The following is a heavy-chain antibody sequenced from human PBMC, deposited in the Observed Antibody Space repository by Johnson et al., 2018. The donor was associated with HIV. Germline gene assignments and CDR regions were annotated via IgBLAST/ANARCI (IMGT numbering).Heavy chain of an antibody. V-gene: IGHV3-30*03. CDR3: GRPRIQLWSLDAFDI. Sequence: QEKLVESGGGVVQPGRSLRLSCAASGFTFSSYGIHWVRQAPGKGLEWVAVISFDGSNKYYADSLKGRFTLSRDNSKNTLYLQMNSLRGEDTAVYYCGRPRIQLWSLDAFDIWGQGTMVTVSS. D-gene: IGHD5-18*01. CDR1: GFTFSSYG. CDR2: ISFDGSNK. J-gene: IGHJ3*02.